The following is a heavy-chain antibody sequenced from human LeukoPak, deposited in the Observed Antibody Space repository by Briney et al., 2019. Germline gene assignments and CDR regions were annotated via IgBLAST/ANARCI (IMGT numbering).Heavy chain of an antibody. CDR3: ARHVAGLDY. V-gene: IGHV4-39*01. CDR1: GGSISSSSYY. CDR2: IYYSGST. J-gene: IGHJ4*02. Sequence: PSETLSVTRTVSGGSISSSSYYWGWIRQPPGKGLEWIGSIYYSGSTYYNPSLKSRVTISVDTSKNQFSLKLSSVTAADTAVYYCARHVAGLDYWGQGTLVTVSS.